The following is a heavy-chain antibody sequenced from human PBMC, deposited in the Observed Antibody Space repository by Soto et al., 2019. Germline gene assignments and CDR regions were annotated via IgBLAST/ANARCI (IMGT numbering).Heavy chain of an antibody. V-gene: IGHV3-23*01. CDR2: ISGSGGST. Sequence: GGSLRLSCAASGFTFSSYAMSWVRQAPGKGLEWVPAISGSGGSTYYADSVKGRFTISRDNSKNTLYLQMNSLRAEDTAVYYCAKSIGAAGDSGWGQGTLVTVSS. D-gene: IGHD6-13*01. CDR3: AKSIGAAGDSG. J-gene: IGHJ4*02. CDR1: GFTFSSYA.